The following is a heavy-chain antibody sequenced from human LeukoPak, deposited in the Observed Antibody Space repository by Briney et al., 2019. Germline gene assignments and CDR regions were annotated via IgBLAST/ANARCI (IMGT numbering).Heavy chain of an antibody. CDR3: ARTTKY. CDR1: GFAFNSYA. D-gene: IGHD1-26*01. V-gene: IGHV3-30-3*01. J-gene: IGHJ4*02. Sequence: GRSLRLSCAASGFAFNSYAIHWVRQAPGKGLEWVSFISYDGRIKYYADSVKGRLTISRDNSKNTLSLQMNSLRAEDTAVYYCARTTKYWGQGTLVTVSS. CDR2: ISYDGRIK.